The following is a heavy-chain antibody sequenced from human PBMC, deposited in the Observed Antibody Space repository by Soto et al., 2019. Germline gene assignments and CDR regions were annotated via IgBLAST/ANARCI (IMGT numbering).Heavy chain of an antibody. CDR2: LYSSGST. J-gene: IGHJ3*01. CDR1: GFTFTGND. D-gene: IGHD3-22*01. Sequence: EVQLVGSGGGLIQPGGSLRLSCAASGFTFTGNDMNWDRQAPGKGLEWVSLLYSSGSTYYADSVKGRFTISRDNSNNTLYLQMSSLRAEDTAVYYCAARPLLPGAPWGQGTMVTVSS. V-gene: IGHV3-53*01. CDR3: AARPLLPGAP.